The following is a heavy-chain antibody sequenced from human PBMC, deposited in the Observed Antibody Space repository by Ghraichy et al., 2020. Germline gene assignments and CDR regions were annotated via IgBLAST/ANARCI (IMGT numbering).Heavy chain of an antibody. CDR3: ARDRGGYDFWSGYSDWYFDL. CDR1: GGSISSYY. D-gene: IGHD3-3*01. CDR2: IYYSGST. Sequence: SQTLSLTCTVSGGSISSYYWSWIRQPPGKGLEWIGYIYYSGSTNYNPSLKSRVTISVDTSKNQFSLKLSSVTAADTAVYYCARDRGGYDFWSGYSDWYFDLWGRGTLVTVSS. J-gene: IGHJ2*01. V-gene: IGHV4-59*01.